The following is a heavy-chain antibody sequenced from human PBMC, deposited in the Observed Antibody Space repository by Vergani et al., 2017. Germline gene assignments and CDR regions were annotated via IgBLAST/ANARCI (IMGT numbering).Heavy chain of an antibody. CDR3: ARLYGRDSSGSKYFDY. CDR1: GYSFTNYW. Sequence: EVQLVQSGAEVKKPGESLKISCQISGYSFTNYWIGWVRQMPGKGLEWMGIIHPADSDIRYIPSFQGQVTISVDKSISTAYLQRSSLRASDSAMYYCARLYGRDSSGSKYFDYWGQGTLVTVSS. D-gene: IGHD3-22*01. J-gene: IGHJ4*02. CDR2: IHPADSDI. V-gene: IGHV5-51*01.